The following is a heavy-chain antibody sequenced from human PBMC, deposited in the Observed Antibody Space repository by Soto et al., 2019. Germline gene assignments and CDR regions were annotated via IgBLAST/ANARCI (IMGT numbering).Heavy chain of an antibody. D-gene: IGHD6-19*01. CDR2: IWYDGSNK. J-gene: IGHJ4*02. V-gene: IGHV3-33*01. CDR3: ARVHKAYSSGWFPSQAFDY. CDR1: GFTFSSYG. Sequence: QVQLVESGGGVLQPGRSLRLSCAASGFTFSSYGMHWVRQALGKGLEWVAVIWYDGSNKYYADSVKGRFTISRDNSKNTLYLQMNSLRAEDTAVYYCARVHKAYSSGWFPSQAFDYWGQGTLVTVSS.